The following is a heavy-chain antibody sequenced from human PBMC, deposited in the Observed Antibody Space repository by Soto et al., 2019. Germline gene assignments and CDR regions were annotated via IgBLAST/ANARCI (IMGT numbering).Heavy chain of an antibody. CDR2: ISFDGSNK. CDR1: GFTFNSYC. V-gene: IGHV3-30*18. CDR3: VKGLAAPKVSWFDP. Sequence: QVQLVESGGGVVQPGRSLRLSCAASGFTFNSYCMHWVRQAPGKGLEWVAVISFDGSNKHYADSVKGRFTIYRDNSKNTLYLQMNSLRAEDSAVYYCVKGLAAPKVSWFDPWGQGTLVIVSS. D-gene: IGHD6-6*01. J-gene: IGHJ5*02.